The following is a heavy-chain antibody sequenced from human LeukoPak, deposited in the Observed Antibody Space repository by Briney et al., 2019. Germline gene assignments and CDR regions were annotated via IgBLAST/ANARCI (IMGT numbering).Heavy chain of an antibody. D-gene: IGHD5-24*01. CDR3: AKLIFAPAEMATGYFDY. V-gene: IGHV3-23*01. J-gene: IGHJ4*02. Sequence: PGGSLRLSCVASGFTFSSYAMSWVRQAPGKGLEWVSAISGSGVTTHYAGSVKGRFSISRDNSKNTLYLQMNSLRAEDTAVYYCAKLIFAPAEMATGYFDYWGQGTLVTVSS. CDR1: GFTFSSYA. CDR2: ISGSGVTT.